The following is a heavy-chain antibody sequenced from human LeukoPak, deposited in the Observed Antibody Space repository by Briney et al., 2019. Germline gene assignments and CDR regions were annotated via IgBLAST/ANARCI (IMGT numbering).Heavy chain of an antibody. D-gene: IGHD3-22*01. V-gene: IGHV4-59*01. CDR2: IYYSGST. CDR1: GGSLSSYY. J-gene: IGHJ4*02. CDR3: AREREDSSGYFDY. Sequence: PSETLSLTCTVSGGSLSSYYWSWIRQPPGKGLEWIGYIYYSGSTNYNPSLKSRVTISVDTSKNQFSLKLSPVTAADTAVYYCAREREDSSGYFDYWGQGTLVTVSS.